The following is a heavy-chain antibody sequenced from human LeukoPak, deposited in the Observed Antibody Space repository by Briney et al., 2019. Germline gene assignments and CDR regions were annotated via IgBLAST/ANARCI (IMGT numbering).Heavy chain of an antibody. CDR3: ARVRFLEWLMSRYYYYYMDV. CDR2: INHSGST. J-gene: IGHJ6*03. Sequence: SETLSLTCAVYGGSFSGYYWSWILQPPGKGLEWIGEINHSGSTNYNPSLKSRVTISVDTSKNQFSLKLSSVTAADTAVYYCARVRFLEWLMSRYYYYYMDVWGKGTTVTVSS. D-gene: IGHD3-3*01. CDR1: GGSFSGYY. V-gene: IGHV4-34*01.